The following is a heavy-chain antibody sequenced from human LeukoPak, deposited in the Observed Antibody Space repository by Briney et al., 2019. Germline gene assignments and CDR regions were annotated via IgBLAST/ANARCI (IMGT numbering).Heavy chain of an antibody. V-gene: IGHV1-46*01. CDR2: INPSGGTT. Sequence: ASVKVSCKTSGYTFTTYYMHWVRQAPGQGLEWMGIINPSGGTTNYAQKFQGRVTMTRDTSTTTLYMELSSLRSEDTAVYYCARVPQGSSWPYYFDYWGQGTLVTVSS. D-gene: IGHD6-13*01. CDR1: GYTFTTYY. J-gene: IGHJ4*02. CDR3: ARVPQGSSWPYYFDY.